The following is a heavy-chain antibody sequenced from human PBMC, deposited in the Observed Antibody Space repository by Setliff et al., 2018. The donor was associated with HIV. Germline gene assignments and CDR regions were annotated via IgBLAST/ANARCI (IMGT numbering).Heavy chain of an antibody. V-gene: IGHV3-33*06. CDR2: IWYDGSNK. D-gene: IGHD2-2*01. CDR3: AKDSAEYCSSPSCPIPNWFDP. CDR1: GFTFSNYG. Sequence: GGSLRLSCAASGFTFSNYGMHWVRQAPGKGLEWVAVIWYDGSNKYSTDSVKGRFTISRDNSKNTLYLLMNSLRAEDTAVYYCAKDSAEYCSSPSCPIPNWFDPWGQGTLVTVSS. J-gene: IGHJ5*02.